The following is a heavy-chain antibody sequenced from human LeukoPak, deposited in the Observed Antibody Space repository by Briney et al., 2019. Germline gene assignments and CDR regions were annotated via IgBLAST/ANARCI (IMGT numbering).Heavy chain of an antibody. CDR3: ARLGPVTKDHYCDY. CDR1: GFSFTTYW. CDR2: INKDESSQ. J-gene: IGHJ4*02. Sequence: GGSLRLSSAASGFSFTTYWMGWVRQAPGKGLEWVANINKDESSQYYVDAVRGRFTISRDNAKNSLNLQMNSLRGEDTAVYFCARLGPVTKDHYCDYWGQGTLVTVSS. D-gene: IGHD4-17*01. V-gene: IGHV3-7*01.